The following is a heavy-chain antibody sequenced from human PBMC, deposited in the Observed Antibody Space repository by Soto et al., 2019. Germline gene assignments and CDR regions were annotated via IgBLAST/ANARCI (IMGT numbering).Heavy chain of an antibody. CDR1: GFTFGDYV. V-gene: IGHV3-49*04. D-gene: IGHD3-3*01. J-gene: IGHJ6*02. Sequence: GSLRLSCTASGFTFGDYVMSWVRQAPGKGLEWVGFIRSKAYGGTTEYAASVKGRFTISRDDSKSIAYLQMNSLKTEDTAVYYCTRDRGGFWSGPAGDYYYYYYGMDVWGQGTTVTVSS. CDR3: TRDRGGFWSGPAGDYYYYYYGMDV. CDR2: IRSKAYGGTT.